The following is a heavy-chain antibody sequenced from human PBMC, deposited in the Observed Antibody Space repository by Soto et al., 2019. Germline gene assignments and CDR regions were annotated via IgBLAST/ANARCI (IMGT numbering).Heavy chain of an antibody. CDR3: ARDFSVVLRYFDWLSNGMDV. J-gene: IGHJ6*02. CDR1: GYTFTSYG. Sequence: ASVKVSCKASGYTFTSYGISWVRQAPGQGLEWMGWISAYNGNTNYAQKLQGRVTMTTDTSTSTAYMELRSLRPDDTAVYYCARDFSVVLRYFDWLSNGMDVWGQGTTVTVSS. V-gene: IGHV1-18*04. D-gene: IGHD3-9*01. CDR2: ISAYNGNT.